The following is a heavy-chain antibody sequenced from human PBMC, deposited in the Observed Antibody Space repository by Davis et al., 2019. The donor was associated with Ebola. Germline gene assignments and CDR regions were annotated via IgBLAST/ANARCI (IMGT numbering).Heavy chain of an antibody. V-gene: IGHV3-11*01. Sequence: GESLKISCAASGFTFSDYYMTWIRQAPGKGLEWVSYISSSGSTIYYADSVKGRFTVSRDNAKNSLYLQMNSLRTEDTAVYYCARGDIVVVVAIYPLPFDYWGQGTVVTVSS. D-gene: IGHD2-15*01. CDR3: ARGDIVVVVAIYPLPFDY. CDR2: ISSSGSTI. J-gene: IGHJ4*02. CDR1: GFTFSDYY.